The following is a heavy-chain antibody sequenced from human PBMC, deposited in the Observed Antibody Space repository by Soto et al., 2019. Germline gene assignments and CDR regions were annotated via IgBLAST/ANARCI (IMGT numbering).Heavy chain of an antibody. D-gene: IGHD2-21*01. CDR3: ASGNCGYVCYHDY. J-gene: IGHJ4*02. Sequence: ASVKVSCKPSGYTFTSYLIYWVRQAPGQKLEWMGWINTGNGDTKYSQKFQGRVTITRDTSASTAYMELSSLTSEDTAVYYCASGNCGYVCYHDYWGQGTLVTSPQ. CDR1: GYTFTSYL. CDR2: INTGNGDT. V-gene: IGHV1-3*04.